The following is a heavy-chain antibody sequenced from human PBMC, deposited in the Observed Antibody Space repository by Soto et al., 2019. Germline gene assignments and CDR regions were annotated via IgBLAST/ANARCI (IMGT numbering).Heavy chain of an antibody. CDR2: ISGSGGST. Sequence: EVQLLESGGGLVQPGGSLRLSCAASVFPFSSYAMSWVRQAPGKGLEWVSAISGSGGSTYYADSVKGRFTISRDNSTYTLYLQMNSLRAEDTAVYYCAKIGVATMLDWYFDLWGRGTLVTVSS. D-gene: IGHD5-12*01. CDR3: AKIGVATMLDWYFDL. CDR1: VFPFSSYA. J-gene: IGHJ2*01. V-gene: IGHV3-23*01.